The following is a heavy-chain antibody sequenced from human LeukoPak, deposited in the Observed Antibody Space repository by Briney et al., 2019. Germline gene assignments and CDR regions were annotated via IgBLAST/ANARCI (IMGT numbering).Heavy chain of an antibody. CDR3: AIRITGPSY. J-gene: IGHJ4*02. V-gene: IGHV3-23*01. D-gene: IGHD3-3*01. CDR2: ISAGGGST. CDR1: GFTFNDYA. Sequence: GGSLRLSCAASGFTFNDYAMTWFRQAPGKGLEWVSIISAGGGSTNYADSVRGRFTISRDNSKNTLYLQMNSLRAEDTAVYFCAIRITGPSYWGQGTLVTVSS.